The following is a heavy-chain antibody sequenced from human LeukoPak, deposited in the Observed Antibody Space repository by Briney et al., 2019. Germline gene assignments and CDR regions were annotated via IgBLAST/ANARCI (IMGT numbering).Heavy chain of an antibody. D-gene: IGHD6-19*01. CDR1: GFTFSSYT. CDR2: ISGSGGST. V-gene: IGHV3-23*01. CDR3: AKPLSSGWYLDYFDS. J-gene: IGHJ4*02. Sequence: GGSLRLSCAASGFTFSSYTMSWVRQAPGKGLEWVSAISGSGGSTYYADSVKGRFTISRDNSKNTLYLQMNSLRAEDTAVYCGAKPLSSGWYLDYFDSWGQGTLVTVSS.